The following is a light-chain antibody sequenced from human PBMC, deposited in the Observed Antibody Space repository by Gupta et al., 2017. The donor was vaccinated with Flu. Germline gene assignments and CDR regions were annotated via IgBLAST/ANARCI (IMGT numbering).Light chain of an antibody. CDR1: QTVNDR. Sequence: DIQMTQSPSTLSASVGDTVTITCRASQTVNDRLAWYQQKPGKAPKVMIYKASNLESGVPSRFSGSGFGTEFTLTISSLQPDDFATYYCQQDDTFSNTFGQGTXLEIK. J-gene: IGKJ2*01. V-gene: IGKV1-5*03. CDR2: KAS. CDR3: QQDDTFSNT.